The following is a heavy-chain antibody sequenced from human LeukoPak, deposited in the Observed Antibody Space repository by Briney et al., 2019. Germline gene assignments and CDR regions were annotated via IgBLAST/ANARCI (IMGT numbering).Heavy chain of an antibody. J-gene: IGHJ4*02. CDR1: GFTFRSYS. CDR3: ARDTNPYGRATAFDY. D-gene: IGHD1-14*01. CDR2: ISRSSSYI. Sequence: GRTLRLSCAASGFTFRSYSMNWVREAPGPGLEWFSSISRSSSYIYYADSVKGRFTISRDNAKNSLYLQMNNLRAEDTAVYYCARDTNPYGRATAFDYWGQGTLVTVSS. V-gene: IGHV3-21*01.